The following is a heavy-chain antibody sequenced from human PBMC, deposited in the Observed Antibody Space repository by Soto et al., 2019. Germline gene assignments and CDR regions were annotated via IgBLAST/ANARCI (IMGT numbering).Heavy chain of an antibody. Sequence: QVQLQESGPGLVKPSQTLSLTCTVSGGSISSGGYYWSWIRQHPGKGLEWIGYIYYSGSTYYNPSIMSRVXXSXDXXKNQFSLKLSSVTAADTAVYYCALCSTGYYYGMDVWGQGTTVTVSS. V-gene: IGHV4-31*03. CDR3: ALCSTGYYYGMDV. J-gene: IGHJ6*02. CDR2: IYYSGST. D-gene: IGHD2-2*01. CDR1: GGSISSGGYY.